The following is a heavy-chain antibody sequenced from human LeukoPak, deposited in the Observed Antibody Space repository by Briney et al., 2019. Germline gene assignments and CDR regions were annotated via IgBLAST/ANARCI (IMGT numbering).Heavy chain of an antibody. D-gene: IGHD5-24*01. Sequence: AGGSLRLSCAASGFTFSSYSMNWVRQAPGKGLEWDSSISSSSSYIYYADSVKGRFTISRDNAKNSLYLQMNSLRAEDTAVYYCARGPTRMAFDPWGQGTLVTVSS. CDR1: GFTFSSYS. CDR3: ARGPTRMAFDP. CDR2: ISSSSSYI. J-gene: IGHJ5*02. V-gene: IGHV3-21*01.